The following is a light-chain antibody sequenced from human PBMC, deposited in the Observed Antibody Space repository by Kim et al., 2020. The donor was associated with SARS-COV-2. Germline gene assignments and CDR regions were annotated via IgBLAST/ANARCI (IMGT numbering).Light chain of an antibody. CDR3: QKYNSAPWT. CDR1: QDIANS. J-gene: IGKJ1*01. CDR2: AAS. Sequence: DIKLTQSPSSLSASIGDRVTITCRASQDIANSLAWYQQKPGKVPQVLIYAASTLQSGVPSRFSGSGSGTEFTLTIDSLQTEDVATYYCQKYNSAPWTFGPGTKVDIK. V-gene: IGKV1-27*01.